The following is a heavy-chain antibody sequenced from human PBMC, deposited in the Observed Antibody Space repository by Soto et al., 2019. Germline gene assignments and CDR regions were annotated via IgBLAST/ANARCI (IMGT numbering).Heavy chain of an antibody. CDR2: ISGSGGST. Sequence: QPGGSLRLSCAACEFTFGAYSMNWVRQPPGKRLEWVSAISGSGGSTYYADCVKGRFTISRDNSKNTLYLQMNSLRAEDTAVYYCAKDHITMVRGVIISGYGMDVWGQGTTVTVSS. J-gene: IGHJ6*02. V-gene: IGHV3-23*01. D-gene: IGHD3-10*01. CDR3: AKDHITMVRGVIISGYGMDV. CDR1: EFTFGAYS.